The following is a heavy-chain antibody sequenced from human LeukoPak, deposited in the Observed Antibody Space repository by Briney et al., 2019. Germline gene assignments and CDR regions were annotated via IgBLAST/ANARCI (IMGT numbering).Heavy chain of an antibody. J-gene: IGHJ5*02. CDR3: ARGRGRSRSSGWRNWFDP. CDR2: INPNSGNT. CDR1: GYTFTSYD. Sequence: GASVKVSCKASGYTFTSYDINWVRQATGQGLEWMGWINPNSGNTGYAQKFQGRVTMTRNTSISTAYMELSSLRSEDTAVYYCARGRGRSRSSGWRNWFDPWGQGTLVTVSS. V-gene: IGHV1-8*01. D-gene: IGHD6-19*01.